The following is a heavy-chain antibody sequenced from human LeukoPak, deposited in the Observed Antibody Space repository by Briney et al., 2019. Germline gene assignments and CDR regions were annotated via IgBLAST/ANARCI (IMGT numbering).Heavy chain of an antibody. CDR3: ANYEQYYYDSSGYSHDAFDI. Sequence: GRSLRLSCAASGFTFSSYAMHWVRQAPGKGLEWVAVISYDGSNKYYADSVKGRFTISRDNSKNTLYLQMNSLRAEDTAVCYCANYEQYYYDSSGYSHDAFDIWGQGTMVTVSS. CDR1: GFTFSSYA. D-gene: IGHD3-22*01. V-gene: IGHV3-30*04. CDR2: ISYDGSNK. J-gene: IGHJ3*02.